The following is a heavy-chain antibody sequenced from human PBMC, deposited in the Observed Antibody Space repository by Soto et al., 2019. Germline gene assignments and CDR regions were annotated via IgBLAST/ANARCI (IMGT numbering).Heavy chain of an antibody. J-gene: IGHJ4*02. CDR2: ISYDGSNK. CDR3: AREPYPDY. V-gene: IGHV3-30-3*01. Sequence: QVQLVESGGGVVQPGRSLRLSCAASGFTFSSYAMHWVRQAPGKGLEWVAVISYDGSNKYYADSVKGRFTISRDNSKKPLYLQMNSLRAEDTAVYYCAREPYPDYWGQGTLVTVSS. CDR1: GFTFSSYA.